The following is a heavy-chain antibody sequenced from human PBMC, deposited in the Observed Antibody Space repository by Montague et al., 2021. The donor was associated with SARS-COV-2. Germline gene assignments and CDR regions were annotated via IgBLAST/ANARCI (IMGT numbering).Heavy chain of an antibody. D-gene: IGHD3-3*01. CDR1: GGSISSYY. V-gene: IGHV4-59*01. J-gene: IGHJ6*02. CDR2: IYYSGST. Sequence: SETLSLTCTVSGGSISSYYWSWIRQPPGKGLEWIGYIYYSGSTNYNPSLKSRVTISVDTSKNQFSLKLSSVTAADTAVYYCARSRRITIFGVGRSNYCGMDAWGQGTTVTVSS. CDR3: ARSRRITIFGVGRSNYCGMDA.